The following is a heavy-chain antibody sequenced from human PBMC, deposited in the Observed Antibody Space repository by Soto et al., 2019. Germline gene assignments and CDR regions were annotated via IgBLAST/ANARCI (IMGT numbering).Heavy chain of an antibody. V-gene: IGHV3-23*01. J-gene: IGHJ1*01. CDR1: GFTFSTYA. CDR2: IISSGGST. CDR3: AKAEGSSYGTEYSQH. Sequence: EVQLLESGGGLVQPGGSLRLSCAASGFTFSTYAMNWVRQAPGKGLEWVSLIISSGGSTYYADSVKGRFTISRDNSKNSRYLHMNSLRADDTAVYYCAKAEGSSYGTEYSQHWGQGTLVTVSS. D-gene: IGHD6-13*01.